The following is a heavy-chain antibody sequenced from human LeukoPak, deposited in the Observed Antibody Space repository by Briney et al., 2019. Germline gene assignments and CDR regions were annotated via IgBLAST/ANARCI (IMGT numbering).Heavy chain of an antibody. J-gene: IGHJ5*02. CDR1: GGTVSSDT. CDR2: IIPILGIA. Sequence: SVKVSCKASGGTVSSDTISCVRQAPGQGLEWMGRIIPILGIANYAQKFQGRVTITSDKSTSTAYMELSSLRTEDTAVYYCAREMATIPWGQGTLVTVSS. D-gene: IGHD5-24*01. V-gene: IGHV1-69*02. CDR3: AREMATIP.